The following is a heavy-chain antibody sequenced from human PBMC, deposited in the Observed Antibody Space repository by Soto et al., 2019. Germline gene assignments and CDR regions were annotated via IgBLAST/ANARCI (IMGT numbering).Heavy chain of an antibody. CDR1: GYTFTSYG. CDR2: VNGYTGNT. V-gene: IGHV1-18*01. J-gene: IGHJ6*02. CDR3: ARSWVTGKGGIDV. Sequence: ASVKVSCKASGYTFTSYGLSWVRQAPAQGLEWMGWVNGYTGNTNYAQKFQGRVTMTTDTSTNTAYLDLWTLISDDTAVYYCARSWVTGKGGIDVWGQGTTVTVSS. D-gene: IGHD3-16*01.